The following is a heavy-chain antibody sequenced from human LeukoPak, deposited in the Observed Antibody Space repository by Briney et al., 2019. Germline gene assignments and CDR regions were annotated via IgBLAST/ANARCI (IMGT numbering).Heavy chain of an antibody. CDR2: ISSSSSSI. J-gene: IGHJ4*02. CDR1: GFTFISSS. D-gene: IGHD1-26*01. Sequence: PGGSLRLSCAASGFTFISSSMHWVRQAPGKGLEWVSYISSSSSSIYYSDSVKGRFTISRDNARNSLHLQMSSLRDEDTGLYYCARVGRGALDYWGQGTLVTVS. CDR3: ARVGRGALDY. V-gene: IGHV3-48*02.